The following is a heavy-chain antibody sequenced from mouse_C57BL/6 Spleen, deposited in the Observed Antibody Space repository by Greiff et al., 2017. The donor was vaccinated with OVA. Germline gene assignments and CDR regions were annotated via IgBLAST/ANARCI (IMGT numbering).Heavy chain of an antibody. D-gene: IGHD2-3*01. CDR3: TGGGGYYYFDY. CDR1: GFTFSNYW. Sequence: EVKLMESGGGLVQPGGSMKLSCVASGFTFSNYWMNWVRQSPEKGLEWVAQIRLKSDNYATHYAESVKGRFTISRDDSKSSVYLQMNNLRAEDTGIYYCTGGGGYYYFDYWGQGTTLTVSS. V-gene: IGHV6-3*01. CDR2: IRLKSDNYAT. J-gene: IGHJ2*01.